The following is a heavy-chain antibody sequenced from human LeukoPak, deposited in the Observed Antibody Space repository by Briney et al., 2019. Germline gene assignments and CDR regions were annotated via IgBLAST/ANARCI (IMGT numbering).Heavy chain of an antibody. D-gene: IGHD3-16*01. CDR3: ASSWGSAIDF. J-gene: IGHJ4*02. CDR1: GFTFSSYX. Sequence: GSXXXSXXASGFTFSSYXMSWVRQAPGKXXXXVANIKQDGSEIYYVDSVKGRFTVSTDNAKNSLYLQMSSLRAEDTALYYCASSWGSAIDFWGQGTLVTVSS. CDR2: IKQDGSEI. V-gene: IGHV3-7*01.